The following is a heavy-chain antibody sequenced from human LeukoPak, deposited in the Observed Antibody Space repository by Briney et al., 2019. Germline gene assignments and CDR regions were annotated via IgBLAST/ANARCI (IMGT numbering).Heavy chain of an antibody. Sequence: GESLKISCKGSGYIFTTYWIGWVRQMPGKGLEWTGIIYPADSDIRYSPSFQGQVTISADKSISTAYLQWSSLKASDTAIYYCARPRGDGYHDPFDYWGQGTLVTVSS. CDR1: GYIFTTYW. J-gene: IGHJ4*02. V-gene: IGHV5-51*01. CDR3: ARPRGDGYHDPFDY. D-gene: IGHD5-24*01. CDR2: IYPADSDI.